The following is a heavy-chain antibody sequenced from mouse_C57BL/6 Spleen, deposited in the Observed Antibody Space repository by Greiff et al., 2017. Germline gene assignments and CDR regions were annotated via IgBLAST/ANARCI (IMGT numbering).Heavy chain of an antibody. Sequence: EVQLQQSGAELVKPGASVKLSCTASGFNIKDYYMHWVKQRTEQGLEWIGRIDPEDGETNYAPKFQGKATITTDTSSNTAYLQLSSLTSEDTAVYYCARDYGSSYNAMDYWGQGTSVTVSS. CDR1: GFNIKDYY. V-gene: IGHV14-2*01. J-gene: IGHJ4*01. CDR3: ARDYGSSYNAMDY. CDR2: IDPEDGET. D-gene: IGHD1-1*01.